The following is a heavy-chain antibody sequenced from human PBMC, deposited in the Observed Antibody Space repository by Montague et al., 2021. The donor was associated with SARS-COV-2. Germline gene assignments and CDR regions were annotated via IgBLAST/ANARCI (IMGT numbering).Heavy chain of an antibody. V-gene: IGHV3-21*01. D-gene: IGHD3-3*01. CDR1: GFTFSSYS. Sequence: SLRLSCAASGFTFSSYSMNWVRQAPGKGLEWVSSISSSSSYIYYADSVKGRFTISRDNAKNSLYLQMNSLRAEDTAVYYCARGYDFWSGGYYYYYGMDVWGQGTTVTVSS. CDR2: ISSSSSYI. CDR3: ARGYDFWSGGYYYYYGMDV. J-gene: IGHJ6*02.